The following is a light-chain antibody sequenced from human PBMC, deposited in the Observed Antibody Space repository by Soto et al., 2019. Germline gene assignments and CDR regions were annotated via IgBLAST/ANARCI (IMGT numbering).Light chain of an antibody. CDR2: GAS. V-gene: IGKV3-20*01. CDR3: QLYGSSPPFT. J-gene: IGKJ3*01. CDR1: QSVSNSY. Sequence: EIVLTQSPGTLSLSPGDRATLFCRASQSVSNSYLAWYHQKPGQAPRLLIYGASVRATGIPDRFSGSGSGPDFTLTFSRLEPEDFAVYYCQLYGSSPPFTFGPGTKVDIK.